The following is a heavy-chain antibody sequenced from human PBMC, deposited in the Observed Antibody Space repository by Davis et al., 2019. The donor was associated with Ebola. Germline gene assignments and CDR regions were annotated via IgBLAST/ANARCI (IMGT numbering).Heavy chain of an antibody. CDR1: VITFSSYA. CDR3: AKDTTVTVDWYFDL. J-gene: IGHJ2*01. CDR2: ISGSGGST. Sequence: GESLKISCTDSVITFSSYAMTWVRQAPEKGLEWVSAISGSGGSTYYADSVKGRFTISRDNAKNSLYLQMNSLRAEDTALYYCAKDTTVTVDWYFDLWGRGTLVTVSS. D-gene: IGHD4-17*01. V-gene: IGHV3-23*01.